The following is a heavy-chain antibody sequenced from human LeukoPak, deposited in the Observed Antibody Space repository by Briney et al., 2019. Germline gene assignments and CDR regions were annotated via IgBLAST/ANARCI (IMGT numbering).Heavy chain of an antibody. D-gene: IGHD6-13*01. CDR1: GGSISSYC. CDR3: ARVIGSSWYRPKLTPYNWFDR. J-gene: IGHJ5*02. Sequence: SETLSLTCTASGGSISSYCWSWIRQPPGKGLEWVGYIYYSGSTNYNPYLKSRVTISVDTSKNQFSLKLSSVTAADTAVYYCARVIGSSWYRPKLTPYNWFDRWGQGTLVTVSS. V-gene: IGHV4-59*12. CDR2: IYYSGST.